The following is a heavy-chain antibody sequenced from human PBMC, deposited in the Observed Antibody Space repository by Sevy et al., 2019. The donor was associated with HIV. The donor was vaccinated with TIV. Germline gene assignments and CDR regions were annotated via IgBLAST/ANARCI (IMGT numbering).Heavy chain of an antibody. J-gene: IGHJ4*02. CDR2: ICGSGITT. V-gene: IGHV3-23*01. D-gene: IGHD3-10*01. CDR3: ARVAGSGTYYSGDFDY. Sequence: GSLRLSCAASGFSFSSYAMSWVRQAPGKGLEWVSGICGSGITTYYADSVKGRFTISRDNSKNTLHLQMNSLRAEDRAVYYCARVAGSGTYYSGDFDYWGQGTLVTVSS. CDR1: GFSFSSYA.